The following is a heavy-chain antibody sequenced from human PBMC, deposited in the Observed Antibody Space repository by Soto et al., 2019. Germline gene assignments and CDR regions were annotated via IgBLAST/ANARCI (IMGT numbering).Heavy chain of an antibody. CDR1: GGSISSYY. V-gene: IGHV4-59*08. D-gene: IGHD3-10*01. J-gene: IGHJ6*03. CDR2: IYYSGST. Sequence: QVQLQESGPGLVKPSETLSLTCTVSGGSISSYYWSWIRQPPGKGLEWIGYIYYSGSTNYNPSLNSRVTISVDTSKNQFSLKLSSVAAADTAVYYCATNTGVDGSYYYYMDVWGKGTTVTVSS. CDR3: ATNTGVDGSYYYYMDV.